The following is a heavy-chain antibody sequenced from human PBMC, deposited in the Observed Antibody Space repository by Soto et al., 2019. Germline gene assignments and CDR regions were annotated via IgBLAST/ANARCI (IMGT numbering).Heavy chain of an antibody. CDR2: IIPIFGTA. J-gene: IGHJ5*02. Sequence: QVQLVQSGAEVKKPGSSVKVSCKASGGTFSSYAISWVRQAPGQGLEWMGGIIPIFGTANYAQKFQGRVTITADESTSTAYMELSSLRSEDTAVYYCAKSRIAAAGTPYNWYDPWGQGTLVTVSS. V-gene: IGHV1-69*01. CDR1: GGTFSSYA. CDR3: AKSRIAAAGTPYNWYDP. D-gene: IGHD6-13*01.